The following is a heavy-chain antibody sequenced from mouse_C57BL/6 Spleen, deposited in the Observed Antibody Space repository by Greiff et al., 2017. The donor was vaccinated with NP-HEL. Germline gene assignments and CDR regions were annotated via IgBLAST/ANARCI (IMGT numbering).Heavy chain of an antibody. CDR2: IWWDDDK. Sequence: QVTLKVSGPGILQPSQTLSLTCSFSGFSLSTFGMGVGWIRQPSGKGLEWLAHIWWDDDKYYNPALKSRLTISKDTSKNQVFLKVANVDTADTATYYCARMEDYDEAVYFDYWGQGTTLTVSS. CDR1: GFSLSTFGMG. D-gene: IGHD2-4*01. CDR3: ARMEDYDEAVYFDY. V-gene: IGHV8-8*01. J-gene: IGHJ2*01.